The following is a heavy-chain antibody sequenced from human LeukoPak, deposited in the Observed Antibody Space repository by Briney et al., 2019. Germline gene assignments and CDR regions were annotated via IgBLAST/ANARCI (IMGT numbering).Heavy chain of an antibody. J-gene: IGHJ5*02. V-gene: IGHV3-23*01. CDR1: GFTFSSYA. CDR2: IFGSGGST. CDR3: AKGSGSGWYGWFAP. D-gene: IGHD6-19*01. Sequence: PGGSLRLSCAASGFTFSSYAMYWVRQAPGKGLEWVSGIFGSGGSTHYADSVKGRFTISRDNSKNTVYLQMNSLRAEDTAVYYCAKGSGSGWYGWFAPWGQGTLVTVSP.